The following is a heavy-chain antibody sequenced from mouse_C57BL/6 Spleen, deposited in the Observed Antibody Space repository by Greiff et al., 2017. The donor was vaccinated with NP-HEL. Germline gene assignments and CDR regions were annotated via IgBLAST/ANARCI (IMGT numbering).Heavy chain of an antibody. Sequence: VQLQQSGPELVKPGASVKMSCKASGYTFTDYNMHWVKQSHGKSLEWIGYINPNNGGTSYNQKFKGKATLTVNKSSSTAYMELRSLTSEDSAVYYCARSWERDYYAMDYWGQGTSVTVSS. V-gene: IGHV1-22*01. J-gene: IGHJ4*01. CDR3: ARSWERDYYAMDY. CDR1: GYTFTDYN. CDR2: INPNNGGT. D-gene: IGHD4-1*01.